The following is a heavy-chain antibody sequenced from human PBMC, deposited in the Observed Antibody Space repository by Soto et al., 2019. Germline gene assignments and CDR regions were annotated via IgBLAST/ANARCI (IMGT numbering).Heavy chain of an antibody. D-gene: IGHD3-16*01. J-gene: IGHJ5*02. V-gene: IGHV2-5*02. Sequence: QITLKESGPTLVKPTQTLTLTCTFSGFSLTTRGVGVGWIRQPPGKALECLALIYWDDDKRYSPSLQSRLSITKDTSKIQVVLTMTNVDPMDTATYYCAHIPNYYQYDWFDPWGQGTLVSVSS. CDR3: AHIPNYYQYDWFDP. CDR1: GFSLTTRGVG. CDR2: IYWDDDK.